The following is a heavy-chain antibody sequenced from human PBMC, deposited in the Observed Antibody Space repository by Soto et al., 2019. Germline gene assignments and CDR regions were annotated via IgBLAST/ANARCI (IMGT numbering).Heavy chain of an antibody. J-gene: IGHJ6*02. V-gene: IGHV3-15*07. CDR2: IKSKTDGGTT. D-gene: IGHD2-2*01. CDR3: TTDPYTMPRKYCSSTSCYLRSYYYYGMDV. Sequence: GGSLRLSCAASGFTFSNAWMNWVRQAPGKGLEWVGRIKSKTDGGTTDYAAPVKGRFTISRDDSKNTLYLQMNSLKTEDTAVYYCTTDPYTMPRKYCSSTSCYLRSYYYYGMDVWGQGTTVTVSS. CDR1: GFTFSNAW.